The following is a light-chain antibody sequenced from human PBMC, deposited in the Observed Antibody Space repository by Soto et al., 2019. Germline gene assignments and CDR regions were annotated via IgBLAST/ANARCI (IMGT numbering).Light chain of an antibody. Sequence: QSVLTQPASVSGSPGQSITISCAGSNSDVGAYNYVSWYQQHPGKAPKLIIFDVSNRPSGVSDRFSASKSGNTASLTISGLQPEDEADYYCSSFTTSATLVFGGGTKVTVL. V-gene: IGLV2-14*03. CDR3: SSFTTSATLV. CDR1: NSDVGAYNY. J-gene: IGLJ3*02. CDR2: DVS.